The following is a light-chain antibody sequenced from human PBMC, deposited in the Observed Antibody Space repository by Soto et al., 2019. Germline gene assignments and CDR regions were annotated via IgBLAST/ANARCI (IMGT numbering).Light chain of an antibody. V-gene: IGKV1-39*01. Sequence: DIQMTQSPSSLSASVGDRVTITCRSSQSIISYLNWYQQKPGKAPQLLIYAASSLQSGVPARFSGSGSGTDFTLSISSLQPEDSAIYYCQQTYSGPRTFGQGTKLEIK. CDR1: QSIISY. CDR3: QQTYSGPRT. CDR2: AAS. J-gene: IGKJ2*01.